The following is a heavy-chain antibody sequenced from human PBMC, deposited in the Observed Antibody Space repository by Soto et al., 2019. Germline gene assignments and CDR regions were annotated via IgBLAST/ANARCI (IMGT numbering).Heavy chain of an antibody. J-gene: IGHJ4*02. CDR1: GYAFTTYG. CDR3: ARGRYGDY. D-gene: IGHD1-1*01. V-gene: IGHV1-18*01. CDR2: ISAHNGNT. Sequence: QVHLVQSGAEVKKPGASVKVSCQGSGYAFTTYGITWVRQAPGQGLEWMGWISAHNGNTNYAQKLQGRVTVTRDTSTSTAYMELRSLRYDDTAVYYCARGRYGDYWGQGALVNVSS.